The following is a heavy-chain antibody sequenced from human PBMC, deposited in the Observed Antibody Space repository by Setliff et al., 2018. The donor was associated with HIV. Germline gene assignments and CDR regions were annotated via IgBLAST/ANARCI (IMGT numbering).Heavy chain of an antibody. CDR3: AAGPFSRGILHWAPS. V-gene: IGHV1-18*01. CDR2: ISPGNGKA. D-gene: IGHD3-10*01. J-gene: IGHJ4*02. Sequence: GASVKVSCKASGYTFTHYGLNWVRQAPGKGLEWMGRISPGNGKALYVERFQGRVTMTADVSKETAYMDVRGLRSDDTGMYFCAAGPFSRGILHWAPSWGQGTLVTVSS. CDR1: GYTFTHYG.